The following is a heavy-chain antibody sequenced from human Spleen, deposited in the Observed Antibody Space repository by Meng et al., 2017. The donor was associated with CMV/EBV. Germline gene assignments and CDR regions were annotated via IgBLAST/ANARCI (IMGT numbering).Heavy chain of an antibody. D-gene: IGHD6-6*01. J-gene: IGHJ6*02. V-gene: IGHV1-18*01. CDR2: ISAYNGNT. CDR1: TFTSYG. CDR3: ARESDASSSSPLWWGMDV. Sequence: TFTSYGISWVRQAPGQGLEWMGWISAYNGNTNYAQKLQGRVTMTTDTSTSTAYMELRSLRSDDTAVYYCARESDASSSSPLWWGMDVWGQGTTVTVSS.